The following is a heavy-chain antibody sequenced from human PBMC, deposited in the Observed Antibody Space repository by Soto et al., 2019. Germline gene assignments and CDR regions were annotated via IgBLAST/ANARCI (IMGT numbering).Heavy chain of an antibody. CDR1: GFTFSTYA. CDR3: ARDAGYSYGPFDY. V-gene: IGHV3-48*02. J-gene: IGHJ4*02. D-gene: IGHD5-18*01. Sequence: GGSLRLSCAASGFTFSTYAMSWVRQAPGKGLEWVSYISSSSSTIYYADSVKGRFTISRDNAKNSLYLQMNSLRDEDTAVYYCARDAGYSYGPFDYWGQGTLVTVSS. CDR2: ISSSSSTI.